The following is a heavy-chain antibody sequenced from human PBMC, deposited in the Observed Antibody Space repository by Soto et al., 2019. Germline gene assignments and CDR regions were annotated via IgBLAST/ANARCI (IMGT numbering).Heavy chain of an antibody. V-gene: IGHV4-59*02. J-gene: IGHJ4*02. CDR2: VHYTGST. D-gene: IGHD3-22*01. CDR1: GASVGGHY. CDR3: ARRNYFESSGYNHFDY. Sequence: QVQLQESGPGLVKPSETLSLTCQVSGASVGGHYWSWIRQPPGKGLEWIGFVHYTGSTKTNPFLKSRVTISIDTSTNQFTLRLRSVTAADTAVYFCARRNYFESSGYNHFDYWGQGILVTVSS.